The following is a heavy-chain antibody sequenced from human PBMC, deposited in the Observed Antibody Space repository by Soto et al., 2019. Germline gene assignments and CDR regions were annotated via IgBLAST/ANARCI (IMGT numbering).Heavy chain of an antibody. V-gene: IGHV3-30*18. CDR1: GFTFSSYG. D-gene: IGHD3-22*01. J-gene: IGHJ4*02. Sequence: GGSLRLSCAASGFTFSSYGMHWGRQAPGKGLEWVAVISYDGSNKYYADSVKGRFTISRDNSKNTLYLQMNSLRAEDTAVYYCAKARERRDYYDSSGGFDYWGQGTLVTVSS. CDR3: AKARERRDYYDSSGGFDY. CDR2: ISYDGSNK.